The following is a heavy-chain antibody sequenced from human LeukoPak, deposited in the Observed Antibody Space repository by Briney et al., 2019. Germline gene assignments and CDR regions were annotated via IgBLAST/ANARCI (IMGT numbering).Heavy chain of an antibody. CDR1: GGSISSYY. D-gene: IGHD4-17*01. J-gene: IGHJ6*02. V-gene: IGHV4-4*07. Sequence: SETLSLTCTVSGGSISSYYWSWIRQPAGKGLEWIGRIYTSWSTNYNPSLKSRVTMSVDTSKNQFSLKLSSVTAADTAVYYCARDSYGDYYYYYGMDVWGQGTTVTVSS. CDR2: IYTSWST. CDR3: ARDSYGDYYYYYGMDV.